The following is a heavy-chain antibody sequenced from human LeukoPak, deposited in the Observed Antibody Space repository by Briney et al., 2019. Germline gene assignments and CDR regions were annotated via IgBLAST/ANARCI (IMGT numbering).Heavy chain of an antibody. V-gene: IGHV4-39*01. CDR3: ASSANYYDSSGYYFDY. J-gene: IGHJ4*02. Sequence: PSETLSLTCTVSGGSISSSSYYWGWIRQPPGKGLEWIGSIYYSGSTYYNPSLKSRVTISVDTSKNQFSLKLSSVTAADTAVYYCASSANYYDSSGYYFDYWGPGTLVTASS. CDR2: IYYSGST. CDR1: GGSISSSSYY. D-gene: IGHD3-22*01.